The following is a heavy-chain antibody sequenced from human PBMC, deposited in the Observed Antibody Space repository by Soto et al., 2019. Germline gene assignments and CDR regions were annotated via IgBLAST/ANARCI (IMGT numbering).Heavy chain of an antibody. Sequence: GASVKVSCKASGYTFTGYAMHWVRQAPGQRLEWMGWINAGNGNTKYSQKFQGRVTITRDTSASTAYMELSSLRSEDTAVYYCARVVFVLVPAATVYYYYGMDVWGKGTRVTVPS. CDR1: GYTFTGYA. D-gene: IGHD2-2*01. V-gene: IGHV1-3*01. CDR2: INAGNGNT. CDR3: ARVVFVLVPAATVYYYYGMDV. J-gene: IGHJ6*04.